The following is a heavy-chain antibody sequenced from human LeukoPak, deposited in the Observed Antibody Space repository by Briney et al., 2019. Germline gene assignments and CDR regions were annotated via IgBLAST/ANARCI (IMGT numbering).Heavy chain of an antibody. CDR3: VRSRGDLDY. D-gene: IGHD3-10*01. J-gene: IGHJ4*02. Sequence: SQTLSLTCAISGNSVSSNSAAWNWIRQSPARGLGWLGRTYYRSKWHNDYAPSVKSRITINPDTSKNQFSLQVNSMTPEDTAVYYCVRSRGDLDYWGQGTLVTVSS. CDR2: TYYRSKWHN. V-gene: IGHV6-1*01. CDR1: GNSVSSNSAA.